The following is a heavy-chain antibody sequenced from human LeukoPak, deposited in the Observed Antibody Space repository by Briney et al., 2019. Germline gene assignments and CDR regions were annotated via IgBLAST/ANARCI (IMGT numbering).Heavy chain of an antibody. CDR2: IYYSRST. CDR3: ARPYGSCSGASCYNYFDY. CDR1: GGPISCSSYS. J-gene: IGHJ4*02. V-gene: IGHV4-39*01. D-gene: IGHD2-2*02. Sequence: PSETLSLTCSVPGGPISCSSYSRGWIRQPPVNGLEWIGTIYYSRSTYYNPSVKNRLAISVDPSKIQFSLKLSSVTAADTAVYYCARPYGSCSGASCYNYFDYWGQGTLVTVSS.